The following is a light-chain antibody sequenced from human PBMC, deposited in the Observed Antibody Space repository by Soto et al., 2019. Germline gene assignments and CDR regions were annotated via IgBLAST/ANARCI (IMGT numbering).Light chain of an antibody. J-gene: IGKJ3*01. CDR1: QGIRNY. V-gene: IGKV1-27*01. Sequence: DIQMTQSPTSLSVSVGDRVTITCRASQGIRNYVAWYQQIPGKAPKLLIYAASTLQSGVPSRFSGSGSGTDFTLTISGLQPEDVATYSCQKYSSVPVFGPGTKVEIK. CDR3: QKYSSVPV. CDR2: AAS.